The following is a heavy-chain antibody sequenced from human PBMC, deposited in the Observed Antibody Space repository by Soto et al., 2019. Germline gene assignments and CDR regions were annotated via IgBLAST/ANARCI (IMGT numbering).Heavy chain of an antibody. Sequence: SETLSLTCAVSGGSISSGPYSWGWIRQPPGEGLEWIGTFHYSESTYYNPSLESRITISVDTSKNQFSLKVNSVTVADTAVYYCARLGGYCSSTSCYGYYGMDVWGQGTTVTVSS. CDR3: ARLGGYCSSTSCYGYYGMDV. V-gene: IGHV4-39*01. J-gene: IGHJ6*02. CDR2: FHYSEST. D-gene: IGHD2-2*01. CDR1: GGSISSGPYS.